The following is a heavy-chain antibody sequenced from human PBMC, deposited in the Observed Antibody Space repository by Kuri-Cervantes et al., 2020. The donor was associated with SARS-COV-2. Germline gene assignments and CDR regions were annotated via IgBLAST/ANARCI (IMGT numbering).Heavy chain of an antibody. J-gene: IGHJ4*02. D-gene: IGHD2-2*01. CDR3: ARGVVVVPAAVIFFDY. V-gene: IGHV4-39*07. Sequence: SETLSLTCTVSGGSINSAGYYWSWIRQPPGKGLEWIGEINHSGSTNYNPSLKSRVTISVDTSKNQFSLKLSSVTAADTAVYYCARGVVVVPAAVIFFDYWGRGTLVTVSS. CDR1: GGSINSAGYY. CDR2: INHSGST.